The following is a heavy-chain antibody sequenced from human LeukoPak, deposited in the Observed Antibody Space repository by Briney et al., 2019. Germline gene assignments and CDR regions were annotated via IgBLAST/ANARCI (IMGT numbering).Heavy chain of an antibody. Sequence: GASVKVSCKVSGYTLTELSMHWVRQAPGKGLEWMGGFDPEDGETIYAQKFQGRVTMTEDTSTDTAYMELSSLRSEDTAVYYCATSGRREQLVPHYFDYWGQGTLVTASS. D-gene: IGHD6-13*01. CDR2: FDPEDGET. CDR1: GYTLTELS. J-gene: IGHJ4*02. V-gene: IGHV1-24*01. CDR3: ATSGRREQLVPHYFDY.